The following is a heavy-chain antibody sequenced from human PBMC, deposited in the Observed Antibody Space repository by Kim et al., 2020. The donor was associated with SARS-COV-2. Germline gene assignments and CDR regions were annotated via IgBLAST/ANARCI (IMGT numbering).Heavy chain of an antibody. J-gene: IGHJ4*01. D-gene: IGHD2-21*02. CDR1: GFNFYGYT. CDR3: AKDQTSDGYWTIDY. CDR2: IYGSGAGDT. V-gene: IGHV3-23*05. Sequence: GGSLRLSCTASGFNFYGYTMTWVRQAPGKGLEWVSGIYGSGAGDTFYADSVRGRFTISRDDSANTLFLQMNSLRVEDTAVYFCAKDQTSDGYWTIDYLG.